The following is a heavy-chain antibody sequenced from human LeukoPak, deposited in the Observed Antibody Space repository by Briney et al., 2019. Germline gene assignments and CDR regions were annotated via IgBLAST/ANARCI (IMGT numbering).Heavy chain of an antibody. D-gene: IGHD5-18*01. Sequence: SETLSLTCTVSGGSISSYYWSWIRQPAGKGLEWIGRIYTSGSTNYNPSLKSRVTMSVDTSKNQFSLKLSSVTAADTAVYYCARDYLARGYNYGYPPGNWFDPWGQGTLVTVSS. CDR1: GGSISSYY. CDR2: IYTSGST. V-gene: IGHV4-4*07. CDR3: ARDYLARGYNYGYPPGNWFDP. J-gene: IGHJ5*02.